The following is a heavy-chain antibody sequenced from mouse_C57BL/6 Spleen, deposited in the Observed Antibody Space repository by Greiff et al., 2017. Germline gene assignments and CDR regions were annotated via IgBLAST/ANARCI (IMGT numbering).Heavy chain of an antibody. CDR3: ARERLPGAMDY. CDR1: GYSITSGYD. J-gene: IGHJ4*01. Sequence: VQLKESGPGMVKPSQSLSLTCTVTGYSITSGYDWHWIRHFPGNKLEWMGYISYSGSTNYNPSLKSRISITHDTSKNHFFLKLNSVTTEDTATYYCARERLPGAMDYWGQGTSVTVSS. V-gene: IGHV3-1*01. D-gene: IGHD2-1*01. CDR2: ISYSGST.